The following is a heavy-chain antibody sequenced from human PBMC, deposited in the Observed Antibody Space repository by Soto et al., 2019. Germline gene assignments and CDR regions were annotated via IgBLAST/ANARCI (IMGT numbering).Heavy chain of an antibody. CDR1: EYTITSYA. CDR3: ARDDRHCSGGSCYPSFAFDI. V-gene: IGHV1-3*01. D-gene: IGHD2-15*01. CDR2: INAGNGNT. J-gene: IGHJ3*02. Sequence: ASVKVSCKASEYTITSYAMHWVRQTPGQRLEWMGWINAGNGNTKYSQKFQGRVTITRDTSASTAYMELSSLRSEDTAVYYCARDDRHCSGGSCYPSFAFDIWGQGTMVTVSS.